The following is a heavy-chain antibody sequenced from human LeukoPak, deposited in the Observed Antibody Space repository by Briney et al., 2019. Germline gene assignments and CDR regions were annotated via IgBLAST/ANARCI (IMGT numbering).Heavy chain of an antibody. Sequence: GASVKVSCKASGGTFSSYAISWVRQAPGQGLEWMGRIIPILGIANYAQKFQGRVTITAGKSTSTAYMELSSLRSEDTAVYYCAREDSSGWYWDYWGQGTLVTVSS. CDR3: AREDSSGWYWDY. J-gene: IGHJ4*02. CDR2: IIPILGIA. CDR1: GGTFSSYA. V-gene: IGHV1-69*04. D-gene: IGHD6-19*01.